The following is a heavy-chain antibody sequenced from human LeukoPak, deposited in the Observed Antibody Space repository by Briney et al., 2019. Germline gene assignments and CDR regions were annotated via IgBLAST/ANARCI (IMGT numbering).Heavy chain of an antibody. CDR3: ATGLTTVTTGALDY. CDR1: GGTFTSYA. Sequence: ASVKVSCKASGGTFTSYAISWVRQAPGQGLEWMGGIIPIFGTANYAQKFQGRVPITADKPTSTAYMELSSLRSEDTAVYYCATGLTTVTTGALDYWGQGTLVTVSS. J-gene: IGHJ4*02. CDR2: IIPIFGTA. V-gene: IGHV1-69*06. D-gene: IGHD4-17*01.